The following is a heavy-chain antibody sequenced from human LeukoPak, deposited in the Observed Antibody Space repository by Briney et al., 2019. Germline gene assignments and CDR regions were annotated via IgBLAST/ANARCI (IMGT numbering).Heavy chain of an antibody. Sequence: GGSLRLSCAASGFTFSSYAMSWVRQAPGKGLEWVSAISGSGGSTYYADSVKGRFTISRDNSKNTLYLQMNSLRAEDTAVYYCASQRDSSWYGNFDYWGQGTLVTVSS. CDR2: ISGSGGST. V-gene: IGHV3-23*01. D-gene: IGHD6-13*01. CDR1: GFTFSSYA. CDR3: ASQRDSSWYGNFDY. J-gene: IGHJ4*02.